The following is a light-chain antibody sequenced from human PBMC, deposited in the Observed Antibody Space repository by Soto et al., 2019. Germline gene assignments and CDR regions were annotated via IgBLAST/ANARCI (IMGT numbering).Light chain of an antibody. CDR1: SSNIGSNT. V-gene: IGLV1-44*01. CDR2: SND. Sequence: QSVLTQPPSASGTPGQRVTISCSGSSSNIGSNTVTWYQQLPGTAPKLLIYSNDQRPSGVPDRFSGSKSGTSASLAINGLQSEDEADYYCVLYMGGGIRVFGGGTKLTVV. CDR3: VLYMGGGIRV. J-gene: IGLJ3*02.